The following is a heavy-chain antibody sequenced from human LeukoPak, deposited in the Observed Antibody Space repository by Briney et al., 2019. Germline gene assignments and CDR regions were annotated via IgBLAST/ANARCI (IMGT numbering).Heavy chain of an antibody. V-gene: IGHV3-30*18. J-gene: IGHJ4*02. CDR3: AKDILGGVVVPAAYNFDY. CDR2: ISYDGSNK. D-gene: IGHD2-2*01. CDR1: GFTFSSYG. Sequence: GGSLRLSCAASGFTFSSYGMHWVRQAPGKGLEWVAVISYDGSNKYYADSVKGRFTISRDNSKNTLYLQMNSLRAEDTAVYYCAKDILGGVVVPAAYNFDYWGQGTLVTVSS.